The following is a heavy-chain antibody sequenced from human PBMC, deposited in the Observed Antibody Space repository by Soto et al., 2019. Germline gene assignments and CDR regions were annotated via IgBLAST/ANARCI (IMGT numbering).Heavy chain of an antibody. CDR1: GFTFSSYA. CDR3: AKVILVDSSGYSLFDY. Sequence: PGGSLRLSCAASGFTFSSYAMSWVRQAPGKGLEWVSAISGSGGSTYYADSVKGRFTISRDNSKNTLYLQVNSLRAEDTAVYYCAKVILVDSSGYSLFDYWGQGTLVTVSS. D-gene: IGHD3-22*01. V-gene: IGHV3-23*01. CDR2: ISGSGGST. J-gene: IGHJ4*02.